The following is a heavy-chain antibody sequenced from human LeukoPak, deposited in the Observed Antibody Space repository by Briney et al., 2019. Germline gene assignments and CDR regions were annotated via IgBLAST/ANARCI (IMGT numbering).Heavy chain of an antibody. CDR2: IYYSGST. D-gene: IGHD3-10*01. CDR3: ARAVLVGLGDPGLFDY. CDR1: GGSISSGDYY. V-gene: IGHV4-30-4*01. J-gene: IGHJ4*02. Sequence: SQTLSLTCTVSGGSISSGDYYWSWIRQPPGKGLGWIGYIYYSGSTYYNPSLKSPVTISVDTSKNQFSLKLSSVTAADTAVYYCARAVLVGLGDPGLFDYWGQGTLVTVSS.